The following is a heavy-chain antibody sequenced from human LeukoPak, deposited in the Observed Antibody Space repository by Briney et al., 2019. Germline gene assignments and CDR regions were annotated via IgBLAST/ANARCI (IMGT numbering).Heavy chain of an antibody. D-gene: IGHD6-13*01. CDR1: GFTFSDYY. CDR3: ARDGGSSSWGVDFDY. J-gene: IGHJ4*02. CDR2: ISSSGSTI. V-gene: IGHV3-11*04. Sequence: GGFLRLSCAASGFTFSDYYMSWIRQAPGKGLEWVSYISSSGSTIYYADSVKGRFTISRDNSKNTLYLQMNSLRAEDTAVYYCARDGGSSSWGVDFDYWGQGTLVTVSS.